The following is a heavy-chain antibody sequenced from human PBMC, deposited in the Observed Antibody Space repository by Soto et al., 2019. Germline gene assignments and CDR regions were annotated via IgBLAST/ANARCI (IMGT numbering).Heavy chain of an antibody. CDR3: ARDLLPTVTRTTYHYYGMDV. CDR1: GYTFTGYY. V-gene: IGHV1-2*04. CDR2: INPNSGGT. D-gene: IGHD4-17*01. Sequence: GASVKVSCKASGYTFTGYYMHWVRQAPGQGLEWMGWINPNSGGTNYAQKFQGWVTMTRDTSISTAYMELSRLRSDDTAVYYCARDLLPTVTRTTYHYYGMDVRGQGTTVTVSS. J-gene: IGHJ6*02.